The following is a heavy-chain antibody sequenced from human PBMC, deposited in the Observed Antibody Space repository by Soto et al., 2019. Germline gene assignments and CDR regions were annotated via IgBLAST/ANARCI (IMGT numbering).Heavy chain of an antibody. CDR1: GFTFSSYA. J-gene: IGHJ6*02. CDR3: ARGYDFWSGYYYPYGMDV. D-gene: IGHD3-3*01. V-gene: IGHV3-30-3*01. Sequence: QVQLVESGGGVVQPGRSLRLSCAASGFTFSSYAMHWVRQAPGKGLEWVAVISYDGSNKNHADTVKGRFIISRDNSKNTLYLQMNSLRAEDTAVYYCARGYDFWSGYYYPYGMDVWGQGTTVTVSS. CDR2: ISYDGSNK.